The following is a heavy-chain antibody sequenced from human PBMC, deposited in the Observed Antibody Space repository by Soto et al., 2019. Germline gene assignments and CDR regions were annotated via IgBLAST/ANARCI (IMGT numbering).Heavy chain of an antibody. V-gene: IGHV1-2*02. CDR3: VRGGGADVVTPTRVVFDY. CDR2: INPRSGGT. CDR1: GYTFTGNY. Sequence: QVQLVQSGAEVKKPGASVKVSCKASGYTFTGNYIHWVRQAPGQGPEWMAWINPRSGGTDYAQKFQGRVTITRDTSITTAYLDLSRLTSDDTAMYYCVRGGGADVVTPTRVVFDYWGQGTLLTVSS. D-gene: IGHD2-21*02. J-gene: IGHJ4*02.